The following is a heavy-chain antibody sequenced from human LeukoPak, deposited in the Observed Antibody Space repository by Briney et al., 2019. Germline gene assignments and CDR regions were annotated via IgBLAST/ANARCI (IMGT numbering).Heavy chain of an antibody. Sequence: PSETLSLTCPVSGGFLGNYCWSWIRQPPGKGLEWIGSVHESGSTNSNPSLTSQVNISIDTSKTQFTLKLHSVTAADMAVYYCERPHGGNPAHRFDYWGQGILVTVSS. J-gene: IGHJ4*02. CDR1: GGFLGNYC. CDR3: ERPHGGNPAHRFDY. CDR2: VHESGST. V-gene: IGHV4-59*08. D-gene: IGHD4-23*01.